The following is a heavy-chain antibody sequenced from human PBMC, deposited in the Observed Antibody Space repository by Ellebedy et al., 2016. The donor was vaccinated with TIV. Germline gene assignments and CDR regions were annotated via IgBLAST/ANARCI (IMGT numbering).Heavy chain of an antibody. J-gene: IGHJ6*02. CDR2: IYYSGST. CDR1: GRSFSGYY. D-gene: IGHD3-10*01. Sequence: SETLSLXXAVYGRSFSGYYWSWIRQPPGKGLEWIGYIYYSGSTNYNPSLKSRVTISVDTSKNQFSLKLSSVTAADTAVYYCARNYPPITMVRGPYYYGMDVWGQGTTVTVSS. V-gene: IGHV4-59*01. CDR3: ARNYPPITMVRGPYYYGMDV.